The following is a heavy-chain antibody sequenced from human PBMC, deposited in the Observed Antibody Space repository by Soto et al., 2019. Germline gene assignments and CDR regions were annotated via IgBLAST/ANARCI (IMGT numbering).Heavy chain of an antibody. CDR2: INPSGGST. D-gene: IGHD3-22*01. Sequence: ASVKVSCKASGGTFTSYYMHWVRQAPGQGLEWMGIINPSGGSTSYAQKFQGRVTMTRDTSTSTVYMELSSLRSEDTAVYYCARGVYYDSSGYLNPSDYWGQGTLVTVSS. CDR3: ARGVYYDSSGYLNPSDY. J-gene: IGHJ4*02. CDR1: GGTFTSYY. V-gene: IGHV1-46*01.